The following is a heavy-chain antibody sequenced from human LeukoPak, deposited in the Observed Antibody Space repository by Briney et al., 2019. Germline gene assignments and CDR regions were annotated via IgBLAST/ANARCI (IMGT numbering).Heavy chain of an antibody. CDR3: AKDSGYDSYYYYYMDV. J-gene: IGHJ6*03. CDR2: ISGSGGST. D-gene: IGHD5-12*01. V-gene: IGHV3-23*01. CDR1: GFTFSNYW. Sequence: PGGSLRLSCAASGFTFSNYWMSWVRQAPGKGLEWVSAISGSGGSTYYADSVKGRFTISRDNSKNTLYLQMNSLRAEDTAVYYCAKDSGYDSYYYYYMDVWGKGTTVTVSS.